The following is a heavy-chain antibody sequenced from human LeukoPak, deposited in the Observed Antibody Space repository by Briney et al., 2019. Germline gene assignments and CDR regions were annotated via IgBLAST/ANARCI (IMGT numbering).Heavy chain of an antibody. D-gene: IGHD4-17*01. J-gene: IGHJ4*02. CDR3: ARVLHDYGDYYFDY. CDR1: GYTFTGYC. Sequence: ASVKVSCKASGYTFTGYCMHWVRQAPGQGLEWMGWINANSGGTNYAQKFQGRVTMTRDTSISTAYMELSRLRSDDTAVYYCARVLHDYGDYYFDYWGQGTLVTVSS. V-gene: IGHV1-2*02. CDR2: INANSGGT.